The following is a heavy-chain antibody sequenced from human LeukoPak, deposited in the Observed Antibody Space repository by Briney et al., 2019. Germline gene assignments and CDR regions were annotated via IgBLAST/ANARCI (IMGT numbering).Heavy chain of an antibody. Sequence: GESLKISCKGSGYTFTSYGISWVRQAPGQGLEWMGWISAYNGNTNYAQKLQGRVTMTTDTSTSTAYMELRSLRSDDTAVYYCAADSSGHPFDYWGQGTLVTVSS. CDR2: ISAYNGNT. J-gene: IGHJ4*02. CDR1: GYTFTSYG. D-gene: IGHD3-22*01. V-gene: IGHV1-18*01. CDR3: AADSSGHPFDY.